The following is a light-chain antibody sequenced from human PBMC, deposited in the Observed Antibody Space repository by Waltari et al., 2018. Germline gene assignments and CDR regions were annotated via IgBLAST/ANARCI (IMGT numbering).Light chain of an antibody. Sequence: DIQMTQSPSSLSASVGDKVTITCRASQSFSTWLAWFQLKPGKAPKLLIYKASNLESGVPSSFSGSGSGTEFTLTISSLLPEDFATYYCQQYNSDSHSFGQGTRLEIK. CDR3: QQYNSDSHS. V-gene: IGKV1-5*03. J-gene: IGKJ2*01. CDR1: QSFSTW. CDR2: KAS.